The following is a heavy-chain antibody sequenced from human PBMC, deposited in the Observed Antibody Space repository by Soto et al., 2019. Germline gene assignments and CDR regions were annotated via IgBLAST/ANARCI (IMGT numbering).Heavy chain of an antibody. Sequence: QVQLQESGPGLVKPSQTLSLTCTVSGGSISSGDYYWSWIRQHPGKGLEWIGYIYYSGSTYYNPSLNSRITISVDTSKNQFSLKLTSVTAADTAVYYCARTASSSYFDYWGQGTLVTVSS. V-gene: IGHV4-31*03. J-gene: IGHJ4*02. CDR3: ARTASSSYFDY. CDR2: IYYSGST. CDR1: GGSISSGDYY. D-gene: IGHD6-13*01.